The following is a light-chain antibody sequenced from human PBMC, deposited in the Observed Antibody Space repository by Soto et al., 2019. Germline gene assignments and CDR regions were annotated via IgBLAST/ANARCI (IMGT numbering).Light chain of an antibody. CDR3: QQRSNWPPKIT. V-gene: IGKV3-11*01. CDR2: DVS. Sequence: EIVLTQSPATLSLSPGERATLSCRASQSVSTYLAWYQQKPGQAPRLLIYDVSKRATGIPARFSGSGSGTDFTLTISSLEPEDFAVYCCQQRSNWPPKITFGQGTRLEIK. J-gene: IGKJ5*01. CDR1: QSVSTY.